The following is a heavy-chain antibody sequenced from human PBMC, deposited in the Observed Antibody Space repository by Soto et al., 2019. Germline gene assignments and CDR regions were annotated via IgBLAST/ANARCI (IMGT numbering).Heavy chain of an antibody. D-gene: IGHD3-16*01. CDR2: IYYSGNT. CDR3: ARGGQNFDY. CDR1: GGSISTYY. J-gene: IGHJ4*02. Sequence: SETLYLTCTVSGGSISTYYWSWIRQPPGKGLEWIGYIYYSGNTNYNPSLKSRVTMSVDTSKIQFSLKLSSVTAADTAVYYCARGGQNFDYWGQGTLVTVS. V-gene: IGHV4-59*01.